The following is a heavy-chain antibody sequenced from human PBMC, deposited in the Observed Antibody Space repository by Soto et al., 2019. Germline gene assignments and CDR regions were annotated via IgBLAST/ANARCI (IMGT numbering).Heavy chain of an antibody. V-gene: IGHV4-59*01. CDR2: IYYSGST. Sequence: SETLSLTFTVSGGSISSYYWSWIRQPPGKGLEWIGYIYYSGSTNYNPSLKSRVTISVDTSKNQFSLKLSSVTAADTAVYYCARAVMARVVICKINARDYGM. J-gene: IGHJ6*01. CDR3: ARAVMARVVICKINARDYGM. D-gene: IGHD3-10*01. CDR1: GGSISSYY.